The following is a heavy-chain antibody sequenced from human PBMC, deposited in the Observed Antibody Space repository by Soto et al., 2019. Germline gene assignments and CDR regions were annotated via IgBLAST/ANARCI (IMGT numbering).Heavy chain of an antibody. CDR1: GGTFSSYA. J-gene: IGHJ6*02. CDR2: IIPIFGTA. Sequence: QVQLVQSGAEVKKPGSSVKVSCKASGGTFSSYAISWVRQAPGQGLEWMGGIIPIFGTANYAQKFQGRVTITAAESTRTAYMELSSLRSEDTAVYYCARDYPDSSSSPRYYGMDVWGQGTTVTVSS. D-gene: IGHD6-6*01. CDR3: ARDYPDSSSSPRYYGMDV. V-gene: IGHV1-69*12.